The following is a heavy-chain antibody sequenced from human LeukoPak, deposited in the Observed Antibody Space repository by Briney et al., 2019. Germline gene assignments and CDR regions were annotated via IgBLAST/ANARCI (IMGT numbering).Heavy chain of an antibody. CDR3: ARVPPYSGYDRLIDY. Sequence: VASVEVSCKASGYTFTDYYMHWVRQAPGQGLEWMGWINPNSGGTYYAQKFQGRVTMTRDTSISTAYMELSTMRSDDTAVYYCARVPPYSGYDRLIDYWGQGTLVTVSS. CDR1: GYTFTDYY. J-gene: IGHJ4*02. CDR2: INPNSGGT. V-gene: IGHV1-2*02. D-gene: IGHD5-12*01.